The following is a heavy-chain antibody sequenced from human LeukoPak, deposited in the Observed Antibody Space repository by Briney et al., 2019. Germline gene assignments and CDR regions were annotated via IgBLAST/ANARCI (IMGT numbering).Heavy chain of an antibody. V-gene: IGHV4-61*02. D-gene: IGHD5-24*01. CDR3: AREPKSHRWLPHKGNAFDI. J-gene: IGHJ3*02. CDR2: IYTSGST. CDR1: GGSISSGSYY. Sequence: SGTLSLTCTVSGGSISSGSYYWSWIRQPAGKGLEWIGRIYTSGSTNYNPSLKSRVTISVDTSKNQFSLKLSSVTAADTAVYYCAREPKSHRWLPHKGNAFDIWGQGTMVTVSS.